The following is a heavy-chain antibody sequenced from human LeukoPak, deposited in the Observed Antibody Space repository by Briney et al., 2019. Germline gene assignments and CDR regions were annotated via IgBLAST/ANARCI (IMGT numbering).Heavy chain of an antibody. CDR1: GYTLTELS. CDR3: ATQVLIVVWAYDAFDI. J-gene: IGHJ3*02. V-gene: IGHV1-24*01. D-gene: IGHD2-2*01. Sequence: ASVKVSCKVSGYTLTELSMHWVRQAPGKGLEWMGGFDPEDGETIYAQKFQGRVTMTEDTSTDTAYMELSSLRSEDTAVYYCATQVLIVVWAYDAFDIWGQGTMVTVSS. CDR2: FDPEDGET.